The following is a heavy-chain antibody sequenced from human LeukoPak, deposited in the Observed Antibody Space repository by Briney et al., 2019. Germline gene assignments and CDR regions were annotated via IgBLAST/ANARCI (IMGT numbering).Heavy chain of an antibody. V-gene: IGHV3-7*04. CDR1: GFTFSSYW. Sequence: GGSLRLSCAASGFTFSSYWMTWVRQAPGKGLEWVANIKEDGSQKYYVDSVKGRFTISRDNAENSLFLQMNSLRAEDTAVYYCARTLLYDKRDCWRHFDSWGRGTLVTVSP. D-gene: IGHD3-3*01. CDR3: ARTLLYDKRDCWRHFDS. J-gene: IGHJ4*02. CDR2: IKEDGSQK.